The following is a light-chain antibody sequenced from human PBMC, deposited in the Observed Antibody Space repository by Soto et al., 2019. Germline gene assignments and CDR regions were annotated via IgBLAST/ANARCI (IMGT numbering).Light chain of an antibody. Sequence: QCVLTQPPSVSGAPGQRVTLSCTGNTSNLGAGYDVHWYQQLPGAAPKLVIFGNRNRPSGVPERFSGSKSGTSASLAITGLQAEDEADYYCQAYDYTLTASVFGGGTKLTVL. CDR3: QAYDYTLTASV. J-gene: IGLJ3*02. V-gene: IGLV1-40*01. CDR1: TSNLGAGYD. CDR2: GNR.